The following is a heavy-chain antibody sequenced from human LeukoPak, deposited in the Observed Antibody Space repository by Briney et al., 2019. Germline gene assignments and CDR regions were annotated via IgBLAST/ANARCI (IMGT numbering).Heavy chain of an antibody. Sequence: SETLSLTCTVSGGSISSGSYYWRWIRQPAGKTLEWIGRIYTSGSTNYNPSLKSRVTISVDKSKNQFSLKLSSVTAADTAVYYCARGLAVAGQFDYWGQGTLVTVSS. J-gene: IGHJ4*02. CDR1: GGSISSGSYY. V-gene: IGHV4-61*02. CDR2: IYTSGST. D-gene: IGHD6-19*01. CDR3: ARGLAVAGQFDY.